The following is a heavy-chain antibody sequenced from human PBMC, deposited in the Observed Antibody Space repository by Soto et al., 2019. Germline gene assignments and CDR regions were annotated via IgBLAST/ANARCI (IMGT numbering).Heavy chain of an antibody. CDR1: GFTFSDYY. Sequence: GGSLRLSCAASGFTFSDYYMSWIRQAPGKGLEWISYITSSGSTTYYADSVKGRFTISRDNAKNSLYLQMNSLRADDTAVYYCARGNSPVNVYWGQGTLVTVSS. D-gene: IGHD3-16*02. CDR3: ARGNSPVNVY. V-gene: IGHV3-11*04. CDR2: ITSSGSTT. J-gene: IGHJ4*02.